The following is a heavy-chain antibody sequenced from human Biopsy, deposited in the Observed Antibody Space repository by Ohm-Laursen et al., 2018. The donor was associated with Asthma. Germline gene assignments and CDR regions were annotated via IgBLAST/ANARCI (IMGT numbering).Heavy chain of an antibody. CDR3: ARDYGDYVWRAFDI. D-gene: IGHD4-17*01. CDR1: GGPISSGDYS. V-gene: IGHV4-30-2*01. J-gene: IGHJ3*02. CDR2: ISPSGYT. Sequence: TLSLTCSVSGGPISSGDYSWSWIRQPPGKGLEWIGFISPSGYTYYSPSLKSRLTISVDRSKNQFSLRLSSVTAADTAMYYCARDYGDYVWRAFDIWGQGAMVTVSS.